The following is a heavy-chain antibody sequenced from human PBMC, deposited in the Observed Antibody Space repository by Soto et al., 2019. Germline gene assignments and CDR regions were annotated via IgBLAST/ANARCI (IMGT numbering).Heavy chain of an antibody. D-gene: IGHD3-16*02. CDR1: GFTFSNYE. V-gene: IGHV3-48*03. J-gene: IGHJ5*02. Sequence: LRLSCAASGFTFSNYEMNWVRQAPGKGLEWISYISSRGTVKYNADSVKGRFTISRDNAKNSLYLQMNSLRAEDTAVYYCTRYRWFDAWGQGTLVTVS. CDR2: ISSRGTVK. CDR3: TRYRWFDA.